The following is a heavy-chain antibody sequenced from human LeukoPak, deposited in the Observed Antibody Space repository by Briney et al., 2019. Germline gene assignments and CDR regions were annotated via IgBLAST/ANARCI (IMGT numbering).Heavy chain of an antibody. CDR3: ARQRGGYKIYFDY. J-gene: IGHJ4*02. Sequence: SSQTLSLTCAVSGGSISSGGYSWSWIRQPPGKGLEWIGYIYHSGSTYYNPSLKSRVTISVDRSKNQFSLKLSSVTAADTAVYYCARQRGGYKIYFDYWGQGTLVTVSS. V-gene: IGHV4-30-2*01. D-gene: IGHD5-24*01. CDR1: GGSISSGGYS. CDR2: IYHSGST.